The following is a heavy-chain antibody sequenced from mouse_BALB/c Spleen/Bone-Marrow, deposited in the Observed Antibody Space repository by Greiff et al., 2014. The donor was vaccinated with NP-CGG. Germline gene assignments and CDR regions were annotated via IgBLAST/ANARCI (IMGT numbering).Heavy chain of an antibody. J-gene: IGHJ1*01. Sequence: QVQLQQPGAELVKPGASVKLSCKTSGYTFTSYWMHWVKQRPGQGLEWIGEINPNNGRTYYNEKFRNKATLTVDKSSSTAYMQLSSLTSEDSAVYYCARYYNWYFDVWGAGTTVTVSS. CDR3: ARYYNWYFDV. D-gene: IGHD1-1*01. CDR2: INPNNGRT. CDR1: GYTFTSYW. V-gene: IGHV1S81*02.